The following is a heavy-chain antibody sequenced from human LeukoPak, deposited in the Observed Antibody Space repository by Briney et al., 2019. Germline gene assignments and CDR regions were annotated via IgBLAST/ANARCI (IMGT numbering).Heavy chain of an antibody. CDR3: AKDHHARHSSSCPDY. CDR1: GFTFSSYG. V-gene: IGHV3-30*02. D-gene: IGHD6-13*01. CDR2: IRYDGSNK. Sequence: GGSLRLSCAASGFTFSSYGMHWVRQAPGKGLEWVAFIRYDGSNKYYADSVKGRFTISRDNSKNTLYLQMNSLRAEDTAVYYCAKDHHARHSSSCPDYWGQGTLVTVSS. J-gene: IGHJ4*02.